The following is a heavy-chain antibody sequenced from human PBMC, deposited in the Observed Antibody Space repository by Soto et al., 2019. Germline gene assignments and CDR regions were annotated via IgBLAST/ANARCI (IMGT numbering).Heavy chain of an antibody. J-gene: IGHJ6*04. CDR1: GGTFSSYA. Sequence: ASVKVSCKVSGGTFSSYAISWVRQAPGQGLEWMGGIIPIFGTANYAQKFQGRVTITADESTRTAYMELSSLRSEDTAVYYCNAGPTTYYYGMDVWGKGTTVTVSS. V-gene: IGHV1-69*13. CDR3: NAGPTTYYYGMDV. D-gene: IGHD1-7*01. CDR2: IIPIFGTA.